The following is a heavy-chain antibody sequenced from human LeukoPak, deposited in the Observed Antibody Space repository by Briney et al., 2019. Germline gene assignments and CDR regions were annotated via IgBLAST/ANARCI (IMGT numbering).Heavy chain of an antibody. CDR1: GFTFSDYY. D-gene: IGHD3-10*01. V-gene: IGHV3-11*05. CDR2: ISSSSSYT. CDR3: ARVVGVGDY. Sequence: PGGSLRLSCAASGFTFSDYYMSWIRQAPGRGLEWISCISSSSSYTNYADSVKGRFTISRDNAKNSLYLQMNSLRAEDTAVYYCARVVGVGDYWGQGTLVTVSS. J-gene: IGHJ4*02.